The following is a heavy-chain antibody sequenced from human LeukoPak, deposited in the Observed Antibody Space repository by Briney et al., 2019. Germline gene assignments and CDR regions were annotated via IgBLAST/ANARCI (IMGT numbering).Heavy chain of an antibody. V-gene: IGHV4-59*01. CDR2: IYYSGST. Sequence: SETLSLTCTVSGGSLSSYYWSWIRQPPGKGLAWIGYIYYSGSTNYNPSLKSRVTISVDTSKNQFSLKLSSVTAADTAVYYCARSTWGYSSSWYPTDYWGQGTLVTVSS. D-gene: IGHD6-13*01. J-gene: IGHJ4*02. CDR3: ARSTWGYSSSWYPTDY. CDR1: GGSLSSYY.